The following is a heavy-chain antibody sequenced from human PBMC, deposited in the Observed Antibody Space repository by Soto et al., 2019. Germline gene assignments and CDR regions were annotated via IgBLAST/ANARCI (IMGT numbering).Heavy chain of an antibody. Sequence: ASVKVSCKASGYTFTSYGISRVRQAPGQGLEWMGWISAYNGNTNYAQKLQGRVTMTTDTSTSTAYMELRSLRSDDTAVYYCAREKSIAARPPWFDPWGQGTLVTVS. D-gene: IGHD6-6*01. CDR2: ISAYNGNT. J-gene: IGHJ5*02. CDR3: AREKSIAARPPWFDP. CDR1: GYTFTSYG. V-gene: IGHV1-18*01.